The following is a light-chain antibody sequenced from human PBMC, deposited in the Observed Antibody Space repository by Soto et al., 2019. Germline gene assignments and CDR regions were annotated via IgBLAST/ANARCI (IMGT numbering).Light chain of an antibody. V-gene: IGLV2-14*01. J-gene: IGLJ2*01. CDR1: SRDVGGY. CDR3: RSYTSSNTVV. Sequence: QSALTQPASVSGSHGQSITISCTGTSRDVGGYVSWYQQHPGKAPKLMIYEVSNRPSGVSNRFSGSKSGNTASLTIYGLQAEDEADYYCRSYTSSNTVVFGGGTKLTVL. CDR2: EVS.